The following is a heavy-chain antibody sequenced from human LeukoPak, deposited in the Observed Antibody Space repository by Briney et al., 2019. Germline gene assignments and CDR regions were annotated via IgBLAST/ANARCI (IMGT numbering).Heavy chain of an antibody. Sequence: PGGSLRLSCVASGFTFTTYTMHWVRQTPGKGLEWVSSISRGSSFIFHGASLKGRFTISRDDAKDSVYLLMESLRAGDTGIYYCARGGRDTAPEAGYWGQGTLVTVSS. D-gene: IGHD5-18*01. CDR3: ARGGRDTAPEAGY. CDR2: ISRGSSFI. CDR1: GFTFTTYT. J-gene: IGHJ4*02. V-gene: IGHV3-21*01.